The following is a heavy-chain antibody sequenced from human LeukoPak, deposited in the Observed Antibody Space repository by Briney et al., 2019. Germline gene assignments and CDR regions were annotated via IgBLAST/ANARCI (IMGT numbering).Heavy chain of an antibody. J-gene: IGHJ6*03. CDR1: GFTFSSYW. CDR3: ARDCSGGSCYSYYYYYMDV. CDR2: INSDGSST. Sequence: GGSLRLSCAASGFTFSSYWMHWVRQAPGKGLVWVSRINSDGSSTSYADSVKGRFTISRDNAKNTLYLQMNSLRAEDTAVYYCARDCSGGSCYSYYYYYMDVWGKGTTVTVSS. D-gene: IGHD2-15*01. V-gene: IGHV3-74*01.